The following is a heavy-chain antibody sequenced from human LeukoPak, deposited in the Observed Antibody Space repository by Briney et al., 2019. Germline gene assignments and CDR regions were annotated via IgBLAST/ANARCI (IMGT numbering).Heavy chain of an antibody. J-gene: IGHJ2*01. CDR3: ARITMTTSGWYFDL. D-gene: IGHD3-22*01. Sequence: ASVKVSCKASGYTFTSYYIHWLRQAPGQGLEWMGIVHPSGGSTSYAQKFQGRVTMTRDTATSTVYMELSSLRSEDTALYYCARITMTTSGWYFDLWGRGSLVTVSS. CDR1: GYTFTSYY. CDR2: VHPSGGST. V-gene: IGHV1-46*01.